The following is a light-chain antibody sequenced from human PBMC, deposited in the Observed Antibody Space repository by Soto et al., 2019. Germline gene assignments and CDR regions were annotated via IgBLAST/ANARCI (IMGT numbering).Light chain of an antibody. CDR2: KNN. J-gene: IGLJ2*01. V-gene: IGLV1-47*01. CDR1: SSNIGSNY. Sequence: QSALTQPPSTSGTPGQRVTISCSGSSSNIGSNYIYWYQQLPGTAPKLLIYKNNQRPSGVPDRFSGSKSGTSASLAISGLRSGDEADYYCALWDDSLVVFGGGTKLTVL. CDR3: ALWDDSLVV.